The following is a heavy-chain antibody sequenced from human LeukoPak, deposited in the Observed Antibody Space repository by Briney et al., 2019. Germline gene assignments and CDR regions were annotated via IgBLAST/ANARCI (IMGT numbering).Heavy chain of an antibody. CDR2: ISSSGSTI. CDR1: GFTFSDYY. D-gene: IGHD3-22*01. V-gene: IGHV3-11*01. Sequence: GGSLRLSCAASGFTFSDYYMSWIRQAPGKGLEWVSYISSSGSTIYYADSVKGRLTISRDNAKNSLYLQMNSLRAEDTAVYYCARVTTDLNYYDSSGYYYFDYWGQGTLVTVSS. J-gene: IGHJ4*02. CDR3: ARVTTDLNYYDSSGYYYFDY.